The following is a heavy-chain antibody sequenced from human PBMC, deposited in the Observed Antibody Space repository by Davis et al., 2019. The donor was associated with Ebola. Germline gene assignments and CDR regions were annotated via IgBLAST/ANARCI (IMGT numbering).Heavy chain of an antibody. CDR2: IYPGDSDT. J-gene: IGHJ4*02. D-gene: IGHD1-26*01. CDR1: GYSFTSYS. Sequence: GESLNISCRGSGYSFTSYSIGWVRQMPGKGLAWMGIIYPGDSDTRYSPSFQGQVTISADKSISTAYLQWSSLKASDTAMYYCARLFKTYYYFDYWGQGTLVTVSS. CDR3: ARLFKTYYYFDY. V-gene: IGHV5-51*01.